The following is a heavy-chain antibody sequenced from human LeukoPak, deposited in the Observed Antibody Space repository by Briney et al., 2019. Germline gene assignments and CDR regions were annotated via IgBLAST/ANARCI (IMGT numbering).Heavy chain of an antibody. Sequence: GGSLRLSCAASGFTFSNAWMSWVRQAPGKGLEWVGRIKSKTDGGTTDYAAPVKGRFTISRDDSKNTLYLQMNSLKTEDTAVYYCARGGYSNYPSGLFDYWGQGTLVTVSS. V-gene: IGHV3-15*01. CDR1: GFTFSNAW. CDR3: ARGGYSNYPSGLFDY. D-gene: IGHD4-11*01. CDR2: IKSKTDGGTT. J-gene: IGHJ4*02.